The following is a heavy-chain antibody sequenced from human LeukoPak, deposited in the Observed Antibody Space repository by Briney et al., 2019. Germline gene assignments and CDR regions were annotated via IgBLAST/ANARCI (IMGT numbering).Heavy chain of an antibody. CDR3: ASQGDYAYGDYN. V-gene: IGHV3-74*01. D-gene: IGHD4-17*01. CDR1: GFTYSSYW. J-gene: IGHJ4*02. Sequence: QPGGSLRLTCAASGFTYSSYWMHGVRQAPGKGLVWVARIKGDGSYTFYADSVKGRFTISRDNAKNTLYLQMNSLRAEDTAVYYCASQGDYAYGDYNWGQGTLVTVSS. CDR2: IKGDGSYT.